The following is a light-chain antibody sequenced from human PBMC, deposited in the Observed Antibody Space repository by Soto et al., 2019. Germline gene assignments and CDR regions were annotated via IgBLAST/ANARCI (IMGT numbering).Light chain of an antibody. CDR1: SSDVGGYKY. J-gene: IGLJ1*01. CDR3: SSYAGINNLGV. V-gene: IGLV2-8*01. Sequence: QSALTQPPSASGSPGQSVTISCTGTSSDVGGYKYVSWYQQHPGKAPKLMIFEVNKRPSGVPDRLSGSKSGNTASLTVSGLQAEDEADYYCSSYAGINNLGVFGSGTKLTVL. CDR2: EVN.